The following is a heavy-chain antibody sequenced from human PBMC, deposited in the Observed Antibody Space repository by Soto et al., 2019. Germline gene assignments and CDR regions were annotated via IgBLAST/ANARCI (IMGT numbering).Heavy chain of an antibody. J-gene: IGHJ4*02. V-gene: IGHV3-23*01. Sequence: EVQLLESGGGLVQPGGSLRLSCAASGFTFSSYAMSWVRQAPGKGLAWVSAISGSGGSTYYADSVKGRFTISRDNSKNTLYLQMNSLRAEDTAVYYCAKVYSTATGYFDYWGQETLVTVSS. D-gene: IGHD4-17*01. CDR2: ISGSGGST. CDR3: AKVYSTATGYFDY. CDR1: GFTFSSYA.